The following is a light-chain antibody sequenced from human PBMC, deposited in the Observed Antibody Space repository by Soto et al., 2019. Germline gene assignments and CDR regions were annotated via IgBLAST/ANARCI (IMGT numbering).Light chain of an antibody. CDR3: QQYGSSWA. CDR2: GAS. CDR1: QSVSSSY. V-gene: IGKV3-20*01. J-gene: IGKJ3*01. Sequence: EIVLTQSPGTLSLSPGERATLSCRASQSVSSSYLAWYQQKPGQAPRLLIYGASSRATGIPDRFSGSGSGTEFTLTISRLEPEDFAVYYCQQYGSSWAFGPGTKVDIK.